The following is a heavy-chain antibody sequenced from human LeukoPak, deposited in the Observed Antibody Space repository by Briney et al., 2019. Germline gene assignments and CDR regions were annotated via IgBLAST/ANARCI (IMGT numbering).Heavy chain of an antibody. V-gene: IGHV3-33*02. D-gene: IGHD3-16*01. J-gene: IGHJ6*02. Sequence: GGSLTLSCAASGFRFRDYCMHWVRQAAGKGPEWVAVIYYDGDVNHNANSAQGRVTISRDNSKRTLFLEFSSLRYDDTAVYYCAKGVSSLHDYYAMDVWGQETTVIVSS. CDR3: AKGVSSLHDYYAMDV. CDR2: IYYDGDVN. CDR1: GFRFRDYC.